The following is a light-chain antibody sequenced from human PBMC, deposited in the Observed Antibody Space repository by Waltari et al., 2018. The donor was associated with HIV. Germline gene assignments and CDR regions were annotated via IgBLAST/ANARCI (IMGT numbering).Light chain of an antibody. CDR2: DAS. J-gene: IGKJ4*01. V-gene: IGKV3-11*01. Sequence: EIVLTQSPATLSWSPGERATLSCRARQSVSSYLAWYQQKPGQAPRLLIYDASNRATGIPARFSGSVSATDFTLTIGSLEPQDFAVYYCQQRSNWPLTFGGGTKVEIK. CDR1: QSVSSY. CDR3: QQRSNWPLT.